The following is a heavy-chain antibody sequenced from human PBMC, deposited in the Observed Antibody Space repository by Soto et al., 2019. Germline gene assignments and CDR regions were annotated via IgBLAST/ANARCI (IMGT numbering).Heavy chain of an antibody. D-gene: IGHD3-22*01. V-gene: IGHV3-64*01. CDR3: ARDPDSSGYYYFDY. Sequence: EVQLVESGGGLVQPGGSLRLSCAASGFTFSSYAVHWVRQAPGKGLEYVSGISSYGGSTYYANSVKGRFTISRDNSKNTLYLQMGSMRAEDMAVYYCARDPDSSGYYYFDYWGQGTLVTVTP. CDR2: ISSYGGST. J-gene: IGHJ4*02. CDR1: GFTFSSYA.